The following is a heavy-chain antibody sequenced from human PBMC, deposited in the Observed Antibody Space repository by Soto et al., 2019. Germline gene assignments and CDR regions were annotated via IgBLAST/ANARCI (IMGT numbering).Heavy chain of an antibody. V-gene: IGHV3-7*01. D-gene: IGHD6-6*01. CDR3: ATPEEAPGNY. J-gene: IGHJ4*02. CDR2: IKQDGSDK. CDR1: GFPFSIYW. Sequence: GGSLRLSCAGSGFPFSIYWMSWVRQSPGKGLEWVANIKQDGSDKYYVDSVKGRFTISRDNAKNSLYLQMNSLRAEDTAVYYCATPEEAPGNYWCQGTVVTVSS.